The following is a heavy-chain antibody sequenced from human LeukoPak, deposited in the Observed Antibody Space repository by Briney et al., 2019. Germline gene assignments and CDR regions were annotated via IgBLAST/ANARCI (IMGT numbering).Heavy chain of an antibody. J-gene: IGHJ6*02. CDR1: GGSISSYY. CDR3: ARDRRDSWSGYSLYYYYGMDV. V-gene: IGHV4-59*01. CDR2: IYYSGST. D-gene: IGHD3-3*01. Sequence: SETLSLTCTVSGGSISSYYWSWIRQPPGKGLEWIGYIYYSGSTNYNPSLKSRVTISVDTSKNQFSLKLSSVTAADTAVYYCARDRRDSWSGYSLYYYYGMDVWGQGTTVTVSS.